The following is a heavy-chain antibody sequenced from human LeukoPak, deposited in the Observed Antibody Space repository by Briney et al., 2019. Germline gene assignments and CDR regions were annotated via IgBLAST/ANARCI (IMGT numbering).Heavy chain of an antibody. Sequence: PSETLSLTCAVYGGSFSGYYWSWIRQPPGKGLEWIGEINHSGSTNYNPSLKCRVTISVDTSKNQFSLKLSSVTAADTAVYYCARGPHTGVNYYDSSGYYYWGQGTLVTVSS. D-gene: IGHD3-22*01. CDR2: INHSGST. J-gene: IGHJ4*02. CDR3: ARGPHTGVNYYDSSGYYY. CDR1: GGSFSGYY. V-gene: IGHV4-34*01.